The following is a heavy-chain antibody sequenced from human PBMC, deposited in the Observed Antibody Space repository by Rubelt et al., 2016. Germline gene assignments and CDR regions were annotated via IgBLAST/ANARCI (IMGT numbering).Heavy chain of an antibody. CDR1: GYTFTSYG. Sequence: QVQLVQSGAEVKKPGASVKVSCKASGYTFTSYGISWVRQAPGQGLEWMGWISAYNGNTNYAQKLQGRGTMTTDTSTSTAYMELRSLRSDATAGYYCARDRIRIAARQGWYFDLWGRGTLVTVSS. J-gene: IGHJ2*01. CDR3: ARDRIRIAARQGWYFDL. D-gene: IGHD6-6*01. V-gene: IGHV1-18*01. CDR2: ISAYNGNT.